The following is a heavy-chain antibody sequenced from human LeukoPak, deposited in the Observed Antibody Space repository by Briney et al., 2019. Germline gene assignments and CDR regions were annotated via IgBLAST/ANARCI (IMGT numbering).Heavy chain of an antibody. J-gene: IGHJ4*02. CDR2: ISSSSSTI. V-gene: IGHV3-48*04. Sequence: GGSLRLSCAASGFTFSSYWMHWVRQAPGKGLEWVSYISSSSSTIYYADSVKGRFTISRDNAKNSLYLQMNSLRAEDTAVYYCARGAHYYGSRGGFDYWGQGTLVTVSS. D-gene: IGHD3-10*01. CDR1: GFTFSSYW. CDR3: ARGAHYYGSRGGFDY.